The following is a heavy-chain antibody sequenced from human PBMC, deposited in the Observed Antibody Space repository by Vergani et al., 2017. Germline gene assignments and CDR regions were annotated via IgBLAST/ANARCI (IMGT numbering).Heavy chain of an antibody. J-gene: IGHJ4*02. Sequence: QVQLQESGPGLVKPSETLSLTCAVSGYSISSGYYWGWIRQPPGKGLEWIGSIYHSGSTYYNPSLKSRVTISVDTSKNQFSLKLSSVTAADTAVYYCAGRGRSSGWYGRYYFDYWGQGTLVTVSS. V-gene: IGHV4-38-2*01. CDR1: GYSISSGYY. CDR2: IYHSGST. D-gene: IGHD6-19*01. CDR3: AGRGRSSGWYGRYYFDY.